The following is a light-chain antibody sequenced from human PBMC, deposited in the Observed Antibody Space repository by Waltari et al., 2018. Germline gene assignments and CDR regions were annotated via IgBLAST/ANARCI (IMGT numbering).Light chain of an antibody. CDR1: QSVFSN. CDR2: GAY. Sequence: DIVMTQSPVTLSVSPGERATLSCRASQSVFSNLAWYQQKPGQAPRLLIFGAYTRATDIPGRFSGSGSGTEFTLTISSLQSEDAAVYYCLQYNDWPPWTFGQGTTVEIK. J-gene: IGKJ1*01. CDR3: LQYNDWPPWT. V-gene: IGKV3-15*01.